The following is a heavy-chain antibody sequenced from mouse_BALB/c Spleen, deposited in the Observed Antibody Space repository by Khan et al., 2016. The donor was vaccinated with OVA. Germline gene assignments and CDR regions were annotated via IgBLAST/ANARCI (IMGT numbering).Heavy chain of an antibody. V-gene: IGHV2-3*01. CDR2: IWGDGST. Sequence: QVQLKESGPGLVAPSQSLSITCTVSGFSLTGYGVNWVRQPPGKGLEWLGVIWGDGSTNYHSVLKSRLSIRQDNSKSQVFLKLNSLQTDDTATYYCAKGEYGCAWFAYWGQGTLVTVSA. CDR1: GFSLTGYG. CDR3: AKGEYGCAWFAY. J-gene: IGHJ3*01. D-gene: IGHD2-10*02.